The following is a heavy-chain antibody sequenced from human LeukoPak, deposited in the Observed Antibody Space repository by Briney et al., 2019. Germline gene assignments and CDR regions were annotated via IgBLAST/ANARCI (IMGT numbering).Heavy chain of an antibody. CDR3: ARLKDIVVVTAIYDY. V-gene: IGHV5-51*01. CDR2: IYPGDSDT. Sequence: GESLKISCKGSGYSFTSYWIGWVRQMPGKGLEWMGIIYPGDSDTRYSPSFQGQVTISPDKSISTAYLQWSSLKASDTAMYYCARLKDIVVVTAIYDYWGQGTLVTVSS. J-gene: IGHJ4*02. D-gene: IGHD2-21*02. CDR1: GYSFTSYW.